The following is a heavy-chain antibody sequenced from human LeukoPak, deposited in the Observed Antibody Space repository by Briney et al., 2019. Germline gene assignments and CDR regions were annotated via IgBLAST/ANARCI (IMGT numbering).Heavy chain of an antibody. V-gene: IGHV3-21*01. D-gene: IGHD4-17*01. CDR1: GFTFSSYS. J-gene: IGHJ4*02. Sequence: GGSLRLSCAASGFTFSSYSMNWVRQAPGKGLEWVSSISSSSSYIYYADSVKGRFTISRENSKNTLYLQMNSLRAEDTAVYYCAKDRHGDRMYWGQGTLVTVSS. CDR3: AKDRHGDRMY. CDR2: ISSSSSYI.